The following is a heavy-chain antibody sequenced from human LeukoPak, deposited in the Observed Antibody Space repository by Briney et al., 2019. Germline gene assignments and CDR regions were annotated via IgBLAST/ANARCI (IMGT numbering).Heavy chain of an antibody. CDR1: GGSISSDY. V-gene: IGHV4-59*01. CDR2: IYYTGST. Sequence: PSETLSLTCTVSGGSISSDYWSWIRQPPGKGLEWIGYIYYTGSTKYNPSLKSRVTMSVDTSKNQFSLKLSSVTAADTAIYYCARDSGSSPRFDPWGRGNLVTVSS. D-gene: IGHD6-6*01. CDR3: ARDSGSSPRFDP. J-gene: IGHJ5*02.